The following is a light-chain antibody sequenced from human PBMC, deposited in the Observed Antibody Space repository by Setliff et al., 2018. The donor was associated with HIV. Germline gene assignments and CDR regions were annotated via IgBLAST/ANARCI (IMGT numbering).Light chain of an antibody. CDR1: NIGSKS. J-gene: IGLJ2*01. CDR3: QVWDSSSDLHVV. CDR2: YNS. V-gene: IGLV3-21*04. Sequence: SYELTQPPSVSVAPGKTASITCGGNNIGSKSVYWYQQKPGQAPVLVISYNSDRPSGTPERFSGSNSGNTATLTISRVEAGDKADYYCQVWDSSSDLHVVFGGGTKVTVL.